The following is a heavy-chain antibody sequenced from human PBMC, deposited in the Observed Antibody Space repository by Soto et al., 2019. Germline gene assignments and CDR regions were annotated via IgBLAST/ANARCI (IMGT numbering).Heavy chain of an antibody. CDR3: ARQKRDTPMVPFDE. Sequence: QAQLVQSGAEVKNPGSSVKVSCMSSAGTFNRYAINWVRQAPGHGLEWLGGLVPLFGTPNYAQKFQDRVTIAADESTNTTSMELRGLTSDDTAVYYCARQKRDTPMVPFDEWGQGTLVTVCS. V-gene: IGHV1-69*01. D-gene: IGHD5-18*01. J-gene: IGHJ4*02. CDR2: LVPLFGTP. CDR1: AGTFNRYA.